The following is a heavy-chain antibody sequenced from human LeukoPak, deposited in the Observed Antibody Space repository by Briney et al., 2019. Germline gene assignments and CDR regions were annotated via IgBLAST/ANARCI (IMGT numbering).Heavy chain of an antibody. D-gene: IGHD5-12*01. CDR1: GGTFSSYA. V-gene: IGHV1-69*13. CDR2: IIPIFGTA. Sequence: SVKVSCKASGGTFSSYAISWVRQAPGQGLEWMGGIIPIFGTANYAQKFQGRVTITADESTSTAYMELSSLRSEDTAVYYCAREDRRGGYDFLAETWGQGTLVTVSS. CDR3: AREDRRGGYDFLAET. J-gene: IGHJ5*02.